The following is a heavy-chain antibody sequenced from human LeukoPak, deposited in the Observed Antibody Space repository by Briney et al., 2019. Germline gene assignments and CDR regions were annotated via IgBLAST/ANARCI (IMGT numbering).Heavy chain of an antibody. CDR3: AKDGLAVAGPGGFDY. J-gene: IGHJ4*02. D-gene: IGHD6-19*01. CDR1: GFTFSSYG. CDR2: IRYDGSNK. V-gene: IGHV3-30*02. Sequence: PGGSLRLSCAASGFTFSSYGMHWVRQAPGKGLEWVAFIRYDGSNKYYADSVKGRFTISRDNSKNTLYLQMNSLRAEDTAVYYCAKDGLAVAGPGGFDYWGQGTLVTVSS.